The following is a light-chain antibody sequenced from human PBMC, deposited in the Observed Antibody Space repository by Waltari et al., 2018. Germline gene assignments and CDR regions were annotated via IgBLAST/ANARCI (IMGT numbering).Light chain of an antibody. Sequence: QSALTQPRSVSGSPGQSVTIPCPGSSSDVGGFQYVSWYQQHSGKAPTLMICDVSKRPSGVPDRFSGSKSGNTASLTISGLQAEDEADYYCCSYTSSYVVFGGGTKLTVL. V-gene: IGLV2-11*01. CDR2: DVS. J-gene: IGLJ2*01. CDR3: CSYTSSYVV. CDR1: SSDVGGFQY.